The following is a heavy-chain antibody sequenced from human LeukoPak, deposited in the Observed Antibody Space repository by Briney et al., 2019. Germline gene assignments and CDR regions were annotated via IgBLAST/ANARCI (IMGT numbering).Heavy chain of an antibody. CDR1: GFTFGDYA. CDR3: TRSESGTYKGGFDF. CDR2: IRSKTYGGTG. V-gene: IGHV3-49*03. J-gene: IGHJ4*02. D-gene: IGHD1-26*01. Sequence: PGGSLRLSCTASGFTFGDYAMNWFRQAPGKGLEWVGSIRSKTYGGTGEYAASVKGRFTISRDDSKSIAHLQMNSLKTEDTAVYYCTRSESGTYKGGFDFWGQGTLVTVSS.